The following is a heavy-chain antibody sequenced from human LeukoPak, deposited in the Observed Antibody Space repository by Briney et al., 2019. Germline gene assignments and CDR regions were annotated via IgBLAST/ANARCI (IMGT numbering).Heavy chain of an antibody. Sequence: ASVKVSCKASGYTFTGYGISWVRQAPGQGLEWMGWISAYNGNTNFARKVQDRVTMTTDTSTSTAYMELRSLKSDDTAVYYCARDDLGYCNGGSCYSLFDYWGQGTLVTVSS. V-gene: IGHV1-18*01. CDR2: ISAYNGNT. CDR1: GYTFTGYG. D-gene: IGHD2-15*01. CDR3: ARDDLGYCNGGSCYSLFDY. J-gene: IGHJ4*02.